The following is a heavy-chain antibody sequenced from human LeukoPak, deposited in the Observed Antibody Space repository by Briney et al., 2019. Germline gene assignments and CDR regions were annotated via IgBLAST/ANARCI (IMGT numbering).Heavy chain of an antibody. CDR3: ARQSPEYSSGYYDY. CDR1: GGSISSYY. V-gene: IGHV4-59*08. D-gene: IGHD3-22*01. J-gene: IGHJ4*02. Sequence: SETLSLTCTVSGGSISSYYWSWIRQPPGKGLEWIVYIYYSGSTNYNPSLKSRVTISVDTSKNQFSLKLSSVTAADTAVYYCARQSPEYSSGYYDYWGQGTLVTVSS. CDR2: IYYSGST.